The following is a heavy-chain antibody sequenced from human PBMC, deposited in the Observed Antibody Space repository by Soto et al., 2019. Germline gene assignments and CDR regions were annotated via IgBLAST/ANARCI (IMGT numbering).Heavy chain of an antibody. J-gene: IGHJ3*02. CDR1: GFTFSSYS. Sequence: EVQLVESGGGLVKPGGSLRLSCAASGFTFSSYSMNWVRQAPGKGLEWVSLISSSSSYIYYADSVKGRFTVSRDNAKNSLYLKMNSLRAEDTAVYYCARARGGDLQAFDIWGQGTMVTVSS. CDR3: ARARGGDLQAFDI. D-gene: IGHD3-10*01. V-gene: IGHV3-21*01. CDR2: ISSSSSYI.